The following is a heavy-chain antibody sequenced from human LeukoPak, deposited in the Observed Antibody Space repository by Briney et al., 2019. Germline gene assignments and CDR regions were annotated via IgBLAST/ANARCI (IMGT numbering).Heavy chain of an antibody. D-gene: IGHD6-6*01. Sequence: GGSLRLSCAASGFTFSSYAMSWVRQAPGKGLEWVSAISGSGGSTYYADSVKGRFTISRDNSKSTLYLQMNSLRAEDTAVYYCAKGFEYSSSGLLDYWGQGTLVTVSS. J-gene: IGHJ4*02. CDR1: GFTFSSYA. CDR2: ISGSGGST. CDR3: AKGFEYSSSGLLDY. V-gene: IGHV3-23*01.